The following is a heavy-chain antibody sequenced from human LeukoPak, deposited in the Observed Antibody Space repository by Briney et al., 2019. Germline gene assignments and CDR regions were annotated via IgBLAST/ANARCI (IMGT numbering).Heavy chain of an antibody. V-gene: IGHV3-23*01. CDR3: AKVYDSSGLDAFDI. Sequence: PGGSLRLSCAASGFPFSGSVMSWVRQAPGKGLEWVSAISGSGGSTYYADSVKGRFTISRDNSKNTLYLQMNSLRAEDTAVYYCAKVYDSSGLDAFDIWGQGTMVTVSS. D-gene: IGHD3-22*01. CDR2: ISGSGGST. J-gene: IGHJ3*02. CDR1: GFPFSGSV.